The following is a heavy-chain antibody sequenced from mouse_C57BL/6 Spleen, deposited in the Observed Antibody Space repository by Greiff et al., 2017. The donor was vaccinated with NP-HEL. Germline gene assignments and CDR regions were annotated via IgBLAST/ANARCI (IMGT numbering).Heavy chain of an antibody. D-gene: IGHD2-5*01. CDR2: IYPGDGDT. CDR3: ARSYYSNYPYFDV. Sequence: VQLQQSGPELVKPGASVKISCKASGYAFSSSWMNWVKQRPGKGLEWIGRIYPGDGDTNYNGKFKGKATLTADKSSSTAYMQLSSLTSEDSAVYFCARSYYSNYPYFDVWGTGTTVTVSS. CDR1: GYAFSSSW. V-gene: IGHV1-82*01. J-gene: IGHJ1*03.